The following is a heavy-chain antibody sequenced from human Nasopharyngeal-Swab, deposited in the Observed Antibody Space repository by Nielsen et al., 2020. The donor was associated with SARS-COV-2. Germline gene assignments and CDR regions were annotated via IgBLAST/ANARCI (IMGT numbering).Heavy chain of an antibody. CDR3: ARDQAPDEIQLWGYYYYGMDV. Sequence: GGSLRLSCAASGFTFSSYSINWVRQAPGKGLEWVSSISSSSSYIYYADSVKGRFTLSRDNAKNSLYLLMNSLRAEDTAVYYCARDQAPDEIQLWGYYYYGMDVWGQGTTVTVSS. CDR2: ISSSSSYI. D-gene: IGHD5-18*01. J-gene: IGHJ6*02. CDR1: GFTFSSYS. V-gene: IGHV3-21*01.